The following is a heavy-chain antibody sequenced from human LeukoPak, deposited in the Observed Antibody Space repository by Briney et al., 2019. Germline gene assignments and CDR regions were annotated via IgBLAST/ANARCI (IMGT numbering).Heavy chain of an antibody. Sequence: ASVKVSCKASGYTFTSYGISWVRQAPGQGLEWMGWISPYNGNTNYGQKFQGRVTMTTDTSTSTAYMELRSLRSDDTALYFCARDKLVYGDNENGKFNYWGQGTLVTVSS. J-gene: IGHJ4*02. D-gene: IGHD4-17*01. V-gene: IGHV1-18*01. CDR2: ISPYNGNT. CDR1: GYTFTSYG. CDR3: ARDKLVYGDNENGKFNY.